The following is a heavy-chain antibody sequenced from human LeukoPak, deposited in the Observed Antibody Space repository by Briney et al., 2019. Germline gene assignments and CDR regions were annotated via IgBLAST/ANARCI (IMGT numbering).Heavy chain of an antibody. Sequence: GGSLRLSCAASGFTFSSYAMHWVRQAPGEGLEYVSAISSDGGSTYYANSVKGRFTISRDNSKNTLYLQMGSLRAEDMAVYYCARGYFDWLLSPYYFDYWGQGTLVTVSS. V-gene: IGHV3-64*01. CDR1: GFTFSSYA. CDR3: ARGYFDWLLSPYYFDY. D-gene: IGHD3-9*01. J-gene: IGHJ4*02. CDR2: ISSDGGST.